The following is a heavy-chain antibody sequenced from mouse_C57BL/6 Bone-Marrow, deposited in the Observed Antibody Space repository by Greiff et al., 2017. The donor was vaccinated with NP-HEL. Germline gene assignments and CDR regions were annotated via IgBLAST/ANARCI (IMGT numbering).Heavy chain of an antibody. D-gene: IGHD1-1*02. Sequence: QVQLQQSGPELVKPGASVKISCKASGYAFSSSWMNWVKQRPGKGLEWIGRIYPGDGDTNYNGKFKGKATLTADKSSSTAYMQLSSLTSEDSAVYFGARRGVGLYFDYWGQGTTLTVSS. CDR1: GYAFSSSW. J-gene: IGHJ2*01. CDR3: ARRGVGLYFDY. V-gene: IGHV1-82*01. CDR2: IYPGDGDT.